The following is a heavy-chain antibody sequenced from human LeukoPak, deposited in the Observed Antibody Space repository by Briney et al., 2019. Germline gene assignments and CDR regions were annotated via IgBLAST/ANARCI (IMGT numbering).Heavy chain of an antibody. V-gene: IGHV3-30*01. CDR2: VSSHGNDG. Sequence: GRSLRLSCAVSEFTFSHFAMHWVRQAPGKGLEWVAVVSSHGNDGYYADSVQGRVTISRDNSKNTMYLQIDSLRAEDTAIYYCTRDAYNFNDFDYWGQGTLVTVSS. CDR1: EFTFSHFA. D-gene: IGHD5-24*01. J-gene: IGHJ4*02. CDR3: TRDAYNFNDFDY.